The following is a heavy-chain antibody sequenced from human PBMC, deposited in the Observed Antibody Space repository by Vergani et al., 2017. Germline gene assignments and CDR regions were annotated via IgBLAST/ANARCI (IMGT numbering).Heavy chain of an antibody. J-gene: IGHJ6*02. CDR2: INHNGST. D-gene: IGHD3-10*01. CDR3: ARGRDYYGSGSYYDCMDV. CDR1: GGSFSGYY. Sequence: QVQLQQWGPGLLKPSETLSLTCAVSGGSFSGYYWSWIRQPPGEGLERSGEINHNGSTNYNPSLKRRGTISVDTSKTQFSLMLSSVTAADTAVYYCARGRDYYGSGSYYDCMDVWGQGTTVIVSS. V-gene: IGHV4-34*01.